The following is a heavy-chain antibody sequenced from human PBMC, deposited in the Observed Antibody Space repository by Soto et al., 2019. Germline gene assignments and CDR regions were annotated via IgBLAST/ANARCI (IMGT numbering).Heavy chain of an antibody. CDR2: IIPIFGTA. V-gene: IGHV1-69*06. CDR1: GGTFSSYA. CDR3: ASPPMEWLPPARDYYYGMYV. Sequence: QVQLVQSGAEVKKPGSSVKVSCKASGGTFSSYAISWVRQAPGQGLEWMGGIIPIFGTANYAQKFQGRVTISADKSTSTAYMELSSLRSEDTAVYYCASPPMEWLPPARDYYYGMYVWGQGTTVTVSS. J-gene: IGHJ6*02. D-gene: IGHD3-3*01.